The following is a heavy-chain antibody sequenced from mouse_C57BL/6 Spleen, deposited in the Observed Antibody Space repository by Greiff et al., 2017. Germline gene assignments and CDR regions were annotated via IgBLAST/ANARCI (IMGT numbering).Heavy chain of an antibody. CDR3: ARRGGYYYFDY. D-gene: IGHD2-3*01. CDR1: GYTFTSYW. J-gene: IGHJ2*01. CDR2: IDPSDSYT. Sequence: QVQLQQPGAELVRPGTSVKLSCKASGYTFTSYWMHWVKQRPGQGLEWIGVIDPSDSYTNYNQKFKGKATLTVDTSSSTAYMQLSSLTSEDSAVYYCARRGGYYYFDYGGQGTTLTVSS. V-gene: IGHV1-59*01.